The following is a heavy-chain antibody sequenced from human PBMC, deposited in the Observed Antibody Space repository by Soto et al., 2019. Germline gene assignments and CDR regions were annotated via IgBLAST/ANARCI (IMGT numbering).Heavy chain of an antibody. Sequence: SETLSLTCTVSGGSISSGIYYWSWIRQPPGKGLEWIGYIYYSGSTYYNPSLKSRVTISLDTSKNHFSLKLRFVTAADTAVYYCARQGSGFHRYFDSWGQGTLVTVSS. CDR3: ARQGSGFHRYFDS. J-gene: IGHJ4*02. D-gene: IGHD5-12*01. CDR1: GGSISSGIYY. V-gene: IGHV4-30-4*01. CDR2: IYYSGST.